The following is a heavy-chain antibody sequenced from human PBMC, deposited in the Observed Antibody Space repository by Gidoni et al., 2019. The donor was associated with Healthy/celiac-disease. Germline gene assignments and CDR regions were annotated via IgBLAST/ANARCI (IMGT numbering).Heavy chain of an antibody. CDR1: GGSISSYY. V-gene: IGHV4-59*01. J-gene: IGHJ4*02. D-gene: IGHD6-19*01. CDR2: IYYSGST. Sequence: QVQLQESGPGLVKPSETLSLTCTVSGGSISSYYWSWIRQPPGKGLEWIGYIYYSGSTNYNPSLKSRVTISVDTSKNQFSLKLSSVTAADTAVYYCARALEGSSGWFFDYWGQGTLVTVSS. CDR3: ARALEGSSGWFFDY.